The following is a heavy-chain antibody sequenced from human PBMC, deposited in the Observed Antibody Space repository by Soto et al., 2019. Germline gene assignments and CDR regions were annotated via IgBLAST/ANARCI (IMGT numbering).Heavy chain of an antibody. CDR3: ARDRISWGEYYYGMDV. Sequence: HPGGSLRLSCAASGFTFSSFGMHWVRQAPGKGLEWVALIWYDGSNKYYADPVKGRFTISRDNSKNTLYLQMNSLRAEDTAVYYCARDRISWGEYYYGMDVWGQGTTVTVSS. J-gene: IGHJ6*02. CDR1: GFTFSSFG. D-gene: IGHD1-26*01. CDR2: IWYDGSNK. V-gene: IGHV3-33*01.